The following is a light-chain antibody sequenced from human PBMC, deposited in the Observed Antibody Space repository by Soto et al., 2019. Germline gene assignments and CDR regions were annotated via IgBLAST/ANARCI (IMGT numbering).Light chain of an antibody. CDR2: LGS. CDR3: MQALQSPRT. CDR1: QSLLHTNGYNF. J-gene: IGKJ1*01. V-gene: IGKV2-28*01. Sequence: EIVMTQSPLSLPVTPGEAASISCRSSQSLLHTNGYNFLDWYLQKPGQSPQILINLGSNRSSGVHDRCSGSGSGTDFTLKISRVEAEEAGVYYCMQALQSPRTFGQAPKVEIK.